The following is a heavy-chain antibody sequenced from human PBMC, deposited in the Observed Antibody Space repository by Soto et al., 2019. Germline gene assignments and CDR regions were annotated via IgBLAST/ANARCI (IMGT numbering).Heavy chain of an antibody. J-gene: IGHJ3*01. CDR1: GGTFSSYT. CDR3: ARDPPQLRAFDL. Sequence: VASVKVSCKASGGTFSSYTISWVRQAPGQGLEWMGRIIPILGIANYAQKFQGRVTITADKSTSTAYMELSSLRSEDTAVYYCARDPPQLRAFDLWGQGTMVTVPS. D-gene: IGHD1-1*01. CDR2: IIPILGIA. V-gene: IGHV1-69*04.